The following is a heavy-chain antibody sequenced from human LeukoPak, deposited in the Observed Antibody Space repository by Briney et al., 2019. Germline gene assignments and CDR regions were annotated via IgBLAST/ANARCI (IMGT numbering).Heavy chain of an antibody. V-gene: IGHV4-34*01. Sequence: PSETLSLTCAVYSGSFSGYYWSWIRQPPGKGLEWIGEINHSGSTNYNPSLKSRVTISVDTSKNQFSLKLSSVTAADTAVYYCSVVVITTGRDYWGQGTLVTVSS. CDR2: INHSGST. CDR1: SGSFSGYY. D-gene: IGHD3-22*01. J-gene: IGHJ4*02. CDR3: SVVVITTGRDY.